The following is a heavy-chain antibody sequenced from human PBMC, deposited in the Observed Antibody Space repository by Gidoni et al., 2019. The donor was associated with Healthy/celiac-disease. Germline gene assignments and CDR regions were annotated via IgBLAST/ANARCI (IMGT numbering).Heavy chain of an antibody. CDR2: INSDGSST. V-gene: IGHV3-74*01. CDR1: GFTFSSYW. J-gene: IGHJ5*02. Sequence: EVQLVESGGGLVQPGGSLRLSCAASGFTFSSYWMHWVRQAPGKGLGWVSRINSDGSSTSYADSVKGRFTISRDNAKNTLYLQMNSLRAEDTAVYYCARGLRSAAAANWFDPWGQGTLVTVSS. CDR3: ARGLRSAAAANWFDP. D-gene: IGHD6-13*01.